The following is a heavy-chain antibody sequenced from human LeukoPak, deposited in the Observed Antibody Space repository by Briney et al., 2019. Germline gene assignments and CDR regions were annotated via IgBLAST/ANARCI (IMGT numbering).Heavy chain of an antibody. CDR3: ARGIAAAGPFDY. CDR1: GVSISSYY. Sequence: PSETLSLTCTVSGVSISSYYWSWIRQPPGKGLEWIGYIYYSGSTNYNPSLKSQVTISVDTSKNQFSLKLSSVTAADTAVYYCARGIAAAGPFDYWGQGTLVTVSS. V-gene: IGHV4-59*01. D-gene: IGHD6-13*01. CDR2: IYYSGST. J-gene: IGHJ4*02.